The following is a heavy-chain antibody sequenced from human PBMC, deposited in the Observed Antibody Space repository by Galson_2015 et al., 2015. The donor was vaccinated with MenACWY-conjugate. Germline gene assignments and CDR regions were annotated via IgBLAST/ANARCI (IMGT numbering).Heavy chain of an antibody. D-gene: IGHD3-16*01. V-gene: IGHV1-24*01. Sequence: SVKVSCKVSGYTLTELSMHWVRQAPGKGLEWMGGFDPEDGETIYAQKFQGRVTMTEDTSTDTAYMELSSLRSEGTAVYYCATDPLFDYSFDIWGQGTMVTVSS. J-gene: IGHJ3*02. CDR3: ATDPLFDYSFDI. CDR2: FDPEDGET. CDR1: GYTLTELS.